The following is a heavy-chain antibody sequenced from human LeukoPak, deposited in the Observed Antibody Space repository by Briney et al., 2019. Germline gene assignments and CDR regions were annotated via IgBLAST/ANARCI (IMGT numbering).Heavy chain of an antibody. J-gene: IGHJ4*02. Sequence: GASVKVSCKASGYTFTSYYMHWVRQAPGQGLEWMGIINPSGGSTGHAQKFQGRVTMTRDTSTRTVYMELSSLRSEDTAVYYCAKLGVSTAAGLVYYFDYWGQGTLVTVSS. CDR3: AKLGVSTAAGLVYYFDY. V-gene: IGHV1-46*01. CDR1: GYTFTSYY. D-gene: IGHD6-13*01. CDR2: INPSGGST.